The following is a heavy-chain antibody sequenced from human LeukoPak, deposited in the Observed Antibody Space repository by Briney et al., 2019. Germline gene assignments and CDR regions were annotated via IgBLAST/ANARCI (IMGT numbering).Heavy chain of an antibody. V-gene: IGHV3-23*01. CDR3: ARGTLPYCTAGTCYPLDY. Sequence: GGSLRLSCAASGFTFNNYAMSWVRQAPGKGLEYVSAITDSGDNTVYADSVRCRFSMSRDNSKTTLYLQMNTLRAEDTAIYFCARGTLPYCTAGTCYPLDYWGQGTLVTVSS. J-gene: IGHJ4*02. CDR2: ITDSGDNT. CDR1: GFTFNNYA. D-gene: IGHD2-15*01.